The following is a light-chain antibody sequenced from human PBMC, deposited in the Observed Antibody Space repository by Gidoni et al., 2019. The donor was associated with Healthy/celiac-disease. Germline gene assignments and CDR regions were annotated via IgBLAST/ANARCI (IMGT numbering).Light chain of an antibody. CDR1: SSNIGAGYD. V-gene: IGLV1-40*01. CDR3: QSYDSSLSGPWV. Sequence: QSVLTQPPSVSGAPGQRVTISFTGSSSNIGAGYDVHWYQQLPGTAPKLLLYGNSNRPSGVPDRFSGSKSGTSASLAITGLQAEDEADYYCQSYDSSLSGPWVFGGGTKLTVL. J-gene: IGLJ3*02. CDR2: GNS.